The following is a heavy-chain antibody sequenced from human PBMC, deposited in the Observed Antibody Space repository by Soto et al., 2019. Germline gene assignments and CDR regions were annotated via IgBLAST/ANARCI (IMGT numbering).Heavy chain of an antibody. V-gene: IGHV4-31*03. CDR2: IYYSGST. CDR3: ARGYYYDSSGYPGLT. CDR1: GGSISSGGYY. J-gene: IGHJ5*02. D-gene: IGHD3-22*01. Sequence: PSETLSLTCTVSGGSISSGGYYWSWIRQHPGKGLEWIGYIYYSGSTYYNPSLKSRVTISVDTSKNQFSLKLSSVTAADTAVYYCARGYYYDSSGYPGLTWGQGTLVTVSS.